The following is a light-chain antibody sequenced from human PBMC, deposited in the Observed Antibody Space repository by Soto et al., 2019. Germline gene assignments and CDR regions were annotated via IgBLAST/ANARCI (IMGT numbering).Light chain of an antibody. CDR2: GNS. CDR3: QSYDISLSAPYF. V-gene: IGLV1-40*01. J-gene: IGLJ1*01. Sequence: HSVLTQPPSVSGAPGQRVTISCTGSSSNIGAGYDVHWYQQLPGTAPKPLIYGNSNRPSGVPDRFSGSKSGTSASLAITGLQAEDEADYYCQSYDISLSAPYFFGTGTKVTVL. CDR1: SSNIGAGYD.